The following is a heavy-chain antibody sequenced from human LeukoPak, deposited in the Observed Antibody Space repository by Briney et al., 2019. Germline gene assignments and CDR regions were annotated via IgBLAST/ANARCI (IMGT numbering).Heavy chain of an antibody. J-gene: IGHJ1*01. CDR3: ATQYYYDSSGYYYAYFQH. CDR1: GYTLTELS. Sequence: ASVKVSCKVSGYTLTELSMHWVRQAPRKGLEWMGGFDPEDGETIYAQKFQGRVTMTEDTSTDTAYMELSSLRSEDTAVYYCATQYYYDSSGYYYAYFQHWGQGTLVTVSS. D-gene: IGHD3-22*01. V-gene: IGHV1-24*01. CDR2: FDPEDGET.